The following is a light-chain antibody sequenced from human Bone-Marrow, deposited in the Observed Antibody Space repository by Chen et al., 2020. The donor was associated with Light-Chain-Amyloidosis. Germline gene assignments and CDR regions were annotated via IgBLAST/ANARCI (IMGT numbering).Light chain of an antibody. Sequence: QSVLTQPPSTSGTPGQRVTISCSGSTSNIRTYTVNWYRQVPGTAPRLLIQSDNQRPSGVPDRFSGSKSGTSASLAISWLQSEDEADYYCAAWDDSLNGVVFGGGTKLTVL. CDR2: SDN. CDR1: TSNIRTYT. CDR3: AAWDDSLNGVV. J-gene: IGLJ2*01. V-gene: IGLV1-44*01.